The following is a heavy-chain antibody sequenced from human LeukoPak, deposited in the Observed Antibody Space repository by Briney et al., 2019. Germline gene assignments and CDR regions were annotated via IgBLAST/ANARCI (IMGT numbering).Heavy chain of an antibody. CDR1: GGSFSGYY. Sequence: PSETPSLTCAVYGGSFSGYYWSWIRQPPGKGLEWIGEINHSGSTNYNPSLKSRVTISVDTSKNQFSLKLSSVTAADTAVYYCARTTGYFDYWGQGTLVTVSS. J-gene: IGHJ4*02. CDR2: INHSGST. V-gene: IGHV4-34*01. CDR3: ARTTGYFDY. D-gene: IGHD7-27*01.